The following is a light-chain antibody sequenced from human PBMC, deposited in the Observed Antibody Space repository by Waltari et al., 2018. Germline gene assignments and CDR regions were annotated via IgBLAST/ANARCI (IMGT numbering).Light chain of an antibody. CDR2: KVF. Sequence: DVVMTQSPLSLPVTLGQPATISCRSSQSLLHSDGKTYLNWFQQRPGQSPRRLIYKVFNRDSGVPERFGGSGSGTDFTLTISRVEAEDVGTYYCMQATQWPLTFGQGTKVEIK. J-gene: IGKJ1*01. CDR1: QSLLHSDGKTY. V-gene: IGKV2-30*02. CDR3: MQATQWPLT.